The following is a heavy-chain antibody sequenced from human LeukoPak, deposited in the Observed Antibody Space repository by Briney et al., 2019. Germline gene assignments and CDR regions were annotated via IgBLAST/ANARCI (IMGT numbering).Heavy chain of an antibody. D-gene: IGHD1-1*01. J-gene: IGHJ3*02. CDR1: GYNFTNYW. V-gene: IGHV5-51*01. CDR2: IYPGDSDT. Sequence: GESLKISCKGSGYNFTNYWIGWVRQMPGKGLEWMGIIYPGDSDTRYSPSFKGQVTISADKSLSTAYLPRSSLKASDTAMYYCAILRSGTTVYSHAFDIWGQGTMVTVSS. CDR3: AILRSGTTVYSHAFDI.